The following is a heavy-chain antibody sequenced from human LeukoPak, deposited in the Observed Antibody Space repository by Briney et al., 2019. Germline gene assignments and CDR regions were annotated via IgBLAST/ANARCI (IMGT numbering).Heavy chain of an antibody. V-gene: IGHV3-30-3*01. D-gene: IGHD5-18*01. Sequence: GGSLRLSCAASGFTFSSYPMHWVRQAPGKGLEWVAVISYDGSEKHYADPVKGRFTISRDNSKNTLYLQMNSLRAEDAAFYYCAKGTNTYGYNWGQGTLVTVSS. CDR2: ISYDGSEK. CDR1: GFTFSSYP. J-gene: IGHJ4*02. CDR3: AKGTNTYGYN.